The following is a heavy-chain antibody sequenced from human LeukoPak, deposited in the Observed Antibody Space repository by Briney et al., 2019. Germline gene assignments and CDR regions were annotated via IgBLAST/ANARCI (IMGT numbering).Heavy chain of an antibody. CDR1: GGSINNYY. J-gene: IGHJ4*02. CDR2: INHSGST. D-gene: IGHD4-17*01. V-gene: IGHV4-34*01. Sequence: SETLSLTCTVSGGSINNYYWSWIRQPPGKGLEWIGEINHSGSTNYNPSLKSRVTISVDTSKNQFSLKLSSVTAADTAVYYCARGDYGDYIDYWGQGTLVTVSS. CDR3: ARGDYGDYIDY.